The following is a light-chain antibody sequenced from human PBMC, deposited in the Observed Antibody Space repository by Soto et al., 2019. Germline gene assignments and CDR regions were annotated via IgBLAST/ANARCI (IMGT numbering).Light chain of an antibody. Sequence: DIQMTQSPSSLSTSVGDRVSITCQASQDISNYLNWYQQKPGKAPELLIYDASNLETGVPSRFSGSGFGTHFTFTISSLQPEDIATYYCQQYSDLPYTFGQGTQLEIK. CDR1: QDISNY. CDR2: DAS. J-gene: IGKJ2*01. CDR3: QQYSDLPYT. V-gene: IGKV1-33*01.